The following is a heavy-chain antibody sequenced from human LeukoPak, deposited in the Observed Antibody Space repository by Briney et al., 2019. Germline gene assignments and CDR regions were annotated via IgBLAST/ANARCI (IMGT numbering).Heavy chain of an antibody. Sequence: PSETLSLTCTVSGGSISSYYWNWIRQPPGKGLEWIGYIYYSGSSGSTNYNPSLRSRVTTPADTSKNQFSLKTTSVIAADTAVYYCAGGGDGYQTRFDYWGQGTLLTVSS. CDR2: IYYSGSSGST. J-gene: IGHJ4*02. V-gene: IGHV4-59*01. D-gene: IGHD5-24*01. CDR1: GGSISSYY. CDR3: AGGGDGYQTRFDY.